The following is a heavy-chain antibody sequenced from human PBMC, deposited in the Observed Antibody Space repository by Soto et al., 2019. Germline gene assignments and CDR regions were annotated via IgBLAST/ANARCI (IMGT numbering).Heavy chain of an antibody. CDR2: IYWADDK. CDR1: GFSLSTAGVG. Sequence: QITLRESGPTLAKPTQTLTLTCTFSGFSLSTAGVGVGWIRQPPGKALEWLALIYWADDKRYSPSLKSRLTITKDTSKNQVFLTMTNMDPVDAATYCCALHLTAVGYFDSWGRGTLVIV. CDR3: ALHLTAVGYFDS. V-gene: IGHV2-5*02. D-gene: IGHD4-17*01. J-gene: IGHJ4*02.